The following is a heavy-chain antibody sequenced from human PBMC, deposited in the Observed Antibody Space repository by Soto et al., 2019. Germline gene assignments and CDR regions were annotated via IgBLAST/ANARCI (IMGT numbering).Heavy chain of an antibody. CDR3: AREYYYGAGPWY. V-gene: IGHV1-18*01. J-gene: IGHJ4*02. D-gene: IGHD3-10*01. Sequence: QVQLVQSGAEVKKPGASVKVSCMASGYTFTSYGITWVRQAPGQGLEWLGWISAYNGNTNYAQKLERRVTTTAHTATSTAYVELRSRRCGDAAVSCCAREYYYGAGPWYWGQRTLVTVSS. CDR1: GYTFTSYG. CDR2: ISAYNGNT.